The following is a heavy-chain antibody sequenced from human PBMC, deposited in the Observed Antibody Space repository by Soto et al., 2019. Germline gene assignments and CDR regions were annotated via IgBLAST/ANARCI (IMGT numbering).Heavy chain of an antibody. CDR3: ARGPFSGYVADNWLDP. J-gene: IGHJ5*02. CDR2: IYSGGST. Sequence: PGGSLRLSCAASGFTVSSNYMSWVRQAPGKGLEWVSVIYSGGSTYYADSVKGRFTISRHNSKNTLYLQMNSQRAEDTAVYYCARGPFSGYVADNWLDPWGQENLFTVSS. V-gene: IGHV3-53*04. D-gene: IGHD5-12*01. CDR1: GFTVSSNY.